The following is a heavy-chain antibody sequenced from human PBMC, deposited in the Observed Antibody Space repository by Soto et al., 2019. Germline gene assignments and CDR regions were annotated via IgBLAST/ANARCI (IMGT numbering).Heavy chain of an antibody. J-gene: IGHJ4*02. CDR3: ASGREFDF. V-gene: IGHV3-66*01. D-gene: IGHD1-26*01. CDR1: GFTVSSNF. CDR2: IYSGGGT. Sequence: EVQLVESGGDLVQPGGSLRLACAASGFTVSSNFMSWVRQAPGMGLELLSLIYSGGGTYYADSVKGRFTTSRDNSKNTVYIQMNSLRAEDAAVYYCASGREFDFWGQGTLVTASS.